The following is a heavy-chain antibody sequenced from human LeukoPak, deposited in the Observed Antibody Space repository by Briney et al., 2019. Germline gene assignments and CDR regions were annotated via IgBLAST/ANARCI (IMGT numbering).Heavy chain of an antibody. CDR3: ARDPYGYSYGIYYYDYMDV. CDR1: GFTFSSYS. D-gene: IGHD5-18*01. Sequence: GGSLRLSCAASGFTFSSYSMNWVRQAPGKGLEWVSSISSSSYIYYADSVKGRFTISRDNAKNSLYLQMNSLRAEDTAVYYRARDPYGYSYGIYYYDYMDVWGKGTTVTVSS. J-gene: IGHJ6*03. CDR2: ISSSSYI. V-gene: IGHV3-21*01.